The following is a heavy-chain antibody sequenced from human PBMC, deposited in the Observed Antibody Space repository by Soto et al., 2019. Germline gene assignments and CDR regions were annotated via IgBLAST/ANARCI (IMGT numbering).Heavy chain of an antibody. Sequence: ASVKVSCKASGYTFTGYYMHWVRQAPGQGLEWMGWINPNSGGTNYAQKFQGRVTMTRDTSISTAYMELSRLRSDDTAVYYCARRIKLPRLDYDYWGQGTLVTFSS. D-gene: IGHD5-18*01. CDR3: ARRIKLPRLDYDY. J-gene: IGHJ4*02. V-gene: IGHV1-2*02. CDR1: GYTFTGYY. CDR2: INPNSGGT.